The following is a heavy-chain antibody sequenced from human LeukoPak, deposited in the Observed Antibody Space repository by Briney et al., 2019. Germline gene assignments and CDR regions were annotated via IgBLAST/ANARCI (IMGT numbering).Heavy chain of an antibody. D-gene: IGHD3-22*01. CDR1: GYTFTSYG. CDR2: ISAYNGNT. J-gene: IGHJ6*03. Sequence: AASVKVSCKASGYTFTSYGISWVRQAPGQGLEWMGWISAYNGNTNYAQKLQGRVTMTTDTSTSTAYMELRSLRSDDTAVYYCARENYYDSSGYYSYYYYMDVWGKGTTVTVSS. V-gene: IGHV1-18*01. CDR3: ARENYYDSSGYYSYYYYMDV.